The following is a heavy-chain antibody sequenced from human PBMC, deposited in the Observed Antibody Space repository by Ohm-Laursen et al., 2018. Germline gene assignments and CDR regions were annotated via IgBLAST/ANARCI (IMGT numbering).Heavy chain of an antibody. J-gene: IGHJ4*02. V-gene: IGHV1-8*01. CDR2: MNPNSGNT. Sequence: ASVKVSCKASGYTFTSYDINWVRQATGQGLEWMGWMNPNSGNTGYAQKFQGRVTMTRNTSISTAYMELSRLRSDDTAVYYCARYRCTNGVCFFDYWGQGTLVTVS. D-gene: IGHD2-8*01. CDR3: ARYRCTNGVCFFDY. CDR1: GYTFTSYD.